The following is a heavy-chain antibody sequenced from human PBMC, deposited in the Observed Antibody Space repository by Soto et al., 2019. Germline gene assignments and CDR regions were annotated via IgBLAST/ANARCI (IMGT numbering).Heavy chain of an antibody. J-gene: IGHJ4*02. D-gene: IGHD6-19*01. CDR2: INSDGTTI. Sequence: GGSLRLSCAASGFTFSNYWVHWVRQAPGKGLMWVSRINSDGTTINYADSVEGRFTISRANAKNTLFLQMNSLRVEVTAVYYCARAGWYRFDYWGQGTLVTVSS. V-gene: IGHV3-74*01. CDR1: GFTFSNYW. CDR3: ARAGWYRFDY.